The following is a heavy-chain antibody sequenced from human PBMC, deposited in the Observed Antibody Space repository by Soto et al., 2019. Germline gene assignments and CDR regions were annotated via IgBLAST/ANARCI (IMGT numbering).Heavy chain of an antibody. CDR3: ASEYCSGGSCYYYGMDV. V-gene: IGHV3-33*01. D-gene: IGHD2-15*01. CDR1: GFTFSNYG. CDR2: IWYDGSNK. Sequence: QVQLVESGGGVVQPGRSLRLSCAASGFTFSNYGMHWVRQAPGKGLEWVAVIWYDGSNKYYADYVKGRFTISRDNSKNTLYLQMNSLRAEDTAVYYCASEYCSGGSCYYYGMDVWGQGTTVTVSS. J-gene: IGHJ6*02.